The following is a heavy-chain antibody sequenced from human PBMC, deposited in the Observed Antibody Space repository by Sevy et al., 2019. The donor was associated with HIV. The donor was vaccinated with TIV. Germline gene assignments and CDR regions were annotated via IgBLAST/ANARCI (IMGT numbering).Heavy chain of an antibody. D-gene: IGHD2-8*02. V-gene: IGHV3-15*01. CDR3: STDPIIVLLVPDGMDV. J-gene: IGHJ6*02. Sequence: GGSLRLSCAASGFTFTYAWMTWVRQAPGKGLEWVGRIKSKADGGTIDYAAPVKGRFTISRDDSKNTLYLQMNSLKTADTGVYYCSTDPIIVLLVPDGMDVWGQGTTVTVSS. CDR2: IKSKADGGTI. CDR1: GFTFTYAW.